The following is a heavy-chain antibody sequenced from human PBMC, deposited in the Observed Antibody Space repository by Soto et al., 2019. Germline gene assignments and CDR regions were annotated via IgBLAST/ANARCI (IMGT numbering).Heavy chain of an antibody. CDR3: ARAPDPREHWFDP. V-gene: IGHV3-74*01. D-gene: IGHD1-1*01. Sequence: GGSLRLSCAASGFTFSSYWMHWVRQAPGKGLVWVSRLNSDGSSTSYADSVKGRFTISRDNAKNTLYLQMNSLRAEDTAVYYCARAPDPREHWFDPWGQGTLVTVSS. CDR2: LNSDGSST. CDR1: GFTFSSYW. J-gene: IGHJ5*02.